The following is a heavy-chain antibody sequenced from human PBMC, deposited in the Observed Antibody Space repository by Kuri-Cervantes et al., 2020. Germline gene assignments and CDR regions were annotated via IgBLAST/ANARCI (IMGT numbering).Heavy chain of an antibody. V-gene: IGHV1-46*01. CDR2: INPSGGST. J-gene: IGHJ4*02. CDR3: ARVLGVGAGGLRSWGY. Sequence: ASVKVSCKASGYTFTGYYMHWVRQAPGQGLEWMGIINPSGGSTSYAQKFQGRVTMTRDTSTSTVYMELSSLRSEDTAVYYCARVLGVGAGGLRSWGYWGQGTLVTVSS. D-gene: IGHD1-26*01. CDR1: GYTFTGYY.